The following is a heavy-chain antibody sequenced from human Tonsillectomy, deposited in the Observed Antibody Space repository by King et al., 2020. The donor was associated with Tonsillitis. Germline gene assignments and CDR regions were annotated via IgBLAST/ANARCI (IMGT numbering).Heavy chain of an antibody. CDR1: GFTFEDYA. CDR2: ITWNSGRI. J-gene: IGHJ6*02. D-gene: IGHD6-13*01. V-gene: IGHV3-9*01. CDR3: AKDLGIPYYYGMDV. Sequence: VQLVESGGGLVQPGRSLRVSCAASGFTFEDYAMHWVRHAPGKGLEWVSGITWNSGRIGYADSVKGRFTISRDNAKNSLYLQMNNLRAEDTALYYCAKDLGIPYYYGMDVWGQGTTVTVSS.